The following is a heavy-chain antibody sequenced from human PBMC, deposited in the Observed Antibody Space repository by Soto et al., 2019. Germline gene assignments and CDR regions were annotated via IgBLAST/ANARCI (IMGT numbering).Heavy chain of an antibody. J-gene: IGHJ4*02. D-gene: IGHD1-7*01. CDR1: GGSINNHY. Sequence: PSETLSLTCTVSGGSINNHYWSWIRQPPGKGLEWIGYIYYTGSTNYNPSLKSRVTISVDTSKNQFSLNLTSLSAADTAIYYCARSNWYSAYWVQGTLVTVSS. CDR3: ARSNWYSAY. CDR2: IYYTGST. V-gene: IGHV4-59*11.